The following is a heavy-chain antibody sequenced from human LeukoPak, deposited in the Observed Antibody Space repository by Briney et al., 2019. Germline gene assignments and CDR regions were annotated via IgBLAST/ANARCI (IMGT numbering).Heavy chain of an antibody. J-gene: IGHJ4*02. CDR2: INVGSSYI. D-gene: IGHD3-22*01. CDR3: ARVGYYDSSGYVDY. V-gene: IGHV3-21*01. Sequence: GGSLRLSCAASGFTFRSYSMSWVRQAPGKGLEWVSSINVGSSYIYYADSVEGRFTISRDNAKNSLFLQMNSLRAEDTAVYYCARVGYYDSSGYVDYWGQGTLVTVSS. CDR1: GFTFRSYS.